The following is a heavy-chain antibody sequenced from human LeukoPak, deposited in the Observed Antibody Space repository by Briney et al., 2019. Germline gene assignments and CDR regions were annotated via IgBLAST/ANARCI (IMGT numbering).Heavy chain of an antibody. J-gene: IGHJ4*02. V-gene: IGHV3-30*19. D-gene: IGHD2-15*01. Sequence: GGSLRLSYAASGFTFSSYGMHWVRQAPGKGLEWVAVISYDGSNKYYADSVKGRFTISRDNSKNTLYLQMNSLRAEDTAVYYCAREAYVVVAATDYFDYWGQGTLVTVSS. CDR3: AREAYVVVAATDYFDY. CDR2: ISYDGSNK. CDR1: GFTFSSYG.